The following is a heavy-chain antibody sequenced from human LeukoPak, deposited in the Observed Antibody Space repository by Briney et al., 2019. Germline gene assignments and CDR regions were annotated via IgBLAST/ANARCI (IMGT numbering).Heavy chain of an antibody. CDR1: GFMFSGSV. Sequence: PGGSLRLSCAASGFMFSGSVMSWVRQAPGQGLEWVANIKQDGKTKDYLDSVKARFTIFRDNVQNSLYLEMNNLRAEDTAVYYCAREPYYDGPSFGAFDFWGHGTVVTVSS. J-gene: IGHJ3*01. V-gene: IGHV3-7*01. CDR3: AREPYYDGPSFGAFDF. CDR2: IKQDGKTK. D-gene: IGHD3-22*01.